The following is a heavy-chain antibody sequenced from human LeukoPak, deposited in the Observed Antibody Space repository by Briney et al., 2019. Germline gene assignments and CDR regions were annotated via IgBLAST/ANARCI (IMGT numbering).Heavy chain of an antibody. CDR3: AKDLSTHSGVCCHDY. CDR2: ISSSGSTI. CDR1: GFTFSSYE. D-gene: IGHD2-8*01. Sequence: PGGSLRLSCAASGFTFSSYEMNWVRQAPGKGLEWVSYISSSGSTIYYADSVKGRFTISRDNSKNTLYLQMNSLRAEDTAVYYCAKDLSTHSGVCCHDYWGQGTLVTVSS. J-gene: IGHJ4*02. V-gene: IGHV3-48*03.